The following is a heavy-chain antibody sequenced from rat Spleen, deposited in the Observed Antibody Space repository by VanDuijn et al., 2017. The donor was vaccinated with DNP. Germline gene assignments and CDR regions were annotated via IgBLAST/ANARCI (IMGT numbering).Heavy chain of an antibody. CDR2: IRYDGGST. CDR3: ARHVLPLRVWDY. V-gene: IGHV5-22*01. CDR1: GFTFSDYY. Sequence: EVQLVESGGDSVQPGRSLKLSCAASGFTFSDYYMAWVRQAPTKGLEWVAYIRYDGGSTYHGDSVKGRFTISRDNAKSTLYLQMNSLRSEDMATYYCARHVLPLRVWDYWGQGVMVTVSS. J-gene: IGHJ2*01. D-gene: IGHD1-4*01.